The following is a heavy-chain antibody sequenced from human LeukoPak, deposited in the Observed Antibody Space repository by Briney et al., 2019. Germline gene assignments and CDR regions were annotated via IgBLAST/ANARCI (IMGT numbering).Heavy chain of an antibody. Sequence: GGSLRLSCAASGFAFNFYAMTWVRQAPGKGLQWVSTINASGGRKYYTDYVRGRFTISRDNSKDTLYLQLNSLTAEDTAIYYCAKPISGGLAVSADWFDPWGQGTLVTVSS. J-gene: IGHJ5*02. CDR1: GFAFNFYA. D-gene: IGHD6-19*01. CDR2: INASGGRK. V-gene: IGHV3-23*01. CDR3: AKPISGGLAVSADWFDP.